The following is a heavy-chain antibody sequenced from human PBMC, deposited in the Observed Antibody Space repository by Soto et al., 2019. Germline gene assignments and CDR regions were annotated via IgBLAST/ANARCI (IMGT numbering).Heavy chain of an antibody. Sequence: GKGLERDSDISGSGGSSYYAASVKGRFTISRDISKNTVYLQMNGLRAEDTALYFCAKVTNFFSQAEDGIRDSVPVSAFLLNRSSDL. D-gene: IGHD3-3*01. CDR2: ISGSGGSS. CDR3: AKVTNFFSQAEDGIRDSVPVSAFLLNRSSDL. J-gene: IGHJ2*01. V-gene: IGHV3-23*01.